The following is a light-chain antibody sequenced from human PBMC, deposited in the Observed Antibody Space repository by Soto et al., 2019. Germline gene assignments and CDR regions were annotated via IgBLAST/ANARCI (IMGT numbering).Light chain of an antibody. CDR1: SSDVGNYNR. Sequence: QSALTQPPSVSGSPGQSVTISCTGTSSDVGNYNRVSWYQQPPGTAPKLVIYEVDNRPSGVPDRFSGSKSGNTASLTISGLQAEDEADYYCCLYTSSNTWVFGGGTKLTVL. V-gene: IGLV2-18*01. J-gene: IGLJ3*02. CDR3: CLYTSSNTWV. CDR2: EVD.